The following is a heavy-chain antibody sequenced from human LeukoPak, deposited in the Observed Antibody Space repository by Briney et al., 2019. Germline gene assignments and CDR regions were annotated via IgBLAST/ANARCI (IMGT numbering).Heavy chain of an antibody. CDR2: INPNSGDT. CDR3: GRTWIEVWSTDFDY. V-gene: IGHV1-2*06. Sequence: ASVKVSCKASGYTFTAYNILWVRQAPGHGLEWMGRINPNSGDTKYAQKFQGRVTMTRDTSISTVYMELSGLRSDDTAVFYCGRTWIEVWSTDFDYWGQGTLVTASS. J-gene: IGHJ4*02. CDR1: GYTFTAYN. D-gene: IGHD5-18*01.